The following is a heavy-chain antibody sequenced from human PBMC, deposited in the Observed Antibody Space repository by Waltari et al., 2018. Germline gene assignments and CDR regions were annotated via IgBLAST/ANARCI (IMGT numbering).Heavy chain of an antibody. CDR2: IYYSGSP. J-gene: IGHJ4*02. D-gene: IGHD3-10*01. Sequence: QLQLQESGPGLVKPSETLSLTCTVSGGSISISTYYWGWIRQPPGKGLEWIGNIYYSGSPAYPPALKSRVTVSVDTSKNQFSLKLSSVTAADTAVYYCARIITSTKGYYFDYWGQGTLVTVSS. CDR3: ARIITSTKGYYFDY. CDR1: GGSISISTYY. V-gene: IGHV4-39*01.